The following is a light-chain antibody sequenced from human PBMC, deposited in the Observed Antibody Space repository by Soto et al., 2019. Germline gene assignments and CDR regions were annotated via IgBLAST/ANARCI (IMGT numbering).Light chain of an antibody. CDR3: QQYNNWRT. CDR2: GAS. CDR1: QSVSSN. Sequence: ILMTQSPSALSLSPGERATLSCRASQSVSSNLAWYQQKPGQAPRLLIDGASTRAAGIPARFSGSGSGTEFTITISSLQDEDFADYCWQQYNNWRTFGQGTKVDIK. V-gene: IGKV3-15*01. J-gene: IGKJ1*01.